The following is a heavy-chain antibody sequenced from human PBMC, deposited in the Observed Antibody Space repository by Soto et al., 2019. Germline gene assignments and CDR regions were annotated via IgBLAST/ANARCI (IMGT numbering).Heavy chain of an antibody. CDR1: GFTFSSYA. CDR2: ISYDGSNK. CDR3: ARDEWLVPESSSKFDL. J-gene: IGHJ2*01. D-gene: IGHD6-19*01. V-gene: IGHV3-30-3*01. Sequence: QVQLVESGGGVVQPGRSLRLSCAASGFTFSSYAMHWVRQAPGKGLEWVAVISYDGSNKYYADSVKGRFTISRDNSKNTLYLQMNSLRAEDTAVYYCARDEWLVPESSSKFDLWGRGTLVTVSS.